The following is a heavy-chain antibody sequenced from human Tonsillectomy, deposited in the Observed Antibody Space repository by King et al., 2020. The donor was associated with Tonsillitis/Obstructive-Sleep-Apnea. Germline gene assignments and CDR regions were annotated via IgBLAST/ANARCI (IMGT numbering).Heavy chain of an antibody. CDR2: ISTYNGNT. D-gene: IGHD2-15*01. CDR1: GYTFTSYG. CDR3: AREAVAATLDY. Sequence: VQLVQSGVEVKQPGASVRVSCEASGYTFTSYGVSWVRQAPGQGLEWMGWISTYNGNTKYAQKIQGRVTMTTDTSTNTAYMELRSLRSDDTAVYSCAREAVAATLDYLGQGTLVTVSS. V-gene: IGHV1-18*04. J-gene: IGHJ4*02.